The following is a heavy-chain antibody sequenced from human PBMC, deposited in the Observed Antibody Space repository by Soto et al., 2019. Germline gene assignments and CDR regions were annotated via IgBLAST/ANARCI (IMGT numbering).Heavy chain of an antibody. CDR1: GGSISSGDYY. CDR3: ARGAYYYGSGSYSAATTDYGMAV. CDR2: IYYSGST. V-gene: IGHV4-30-4*01. D-gene: IGHD3-10*01. Sequence: QVQLQESGPGLVKPSQTLSLTCTVSGGSISSGDYYWSWIRQPPGKGLEWIGYIYYSGSTYYNPSPKSRVTIAVDTSKTQFSLKLSSVPAADTAVYYCARGAYYYGSGSYSAATTDYGMAVWGQGTTVTVSS. J-gene: IGHJ6*02.